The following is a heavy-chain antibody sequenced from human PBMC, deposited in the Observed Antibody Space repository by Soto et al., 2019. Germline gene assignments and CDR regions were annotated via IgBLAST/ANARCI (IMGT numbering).Heavy chain of an antibody. J-gene: IGHJ4*02. V-gene: IGHV4-34*01. Sequence: SETLSLTCAVYGGSFSGYYWSWIRQPPGKGLEWIGEINHSGSTNYNPSLKSRVTISVDTSKNQFSLKLSSVTAADTAVYYCARYQTVTGFDYWGQGTLVTVSS. CDR1: GGSFSGYY. D-gene: IGHD4-17*01. CDR2: INHSGST. CDR3: ARYQTVTGFDY.